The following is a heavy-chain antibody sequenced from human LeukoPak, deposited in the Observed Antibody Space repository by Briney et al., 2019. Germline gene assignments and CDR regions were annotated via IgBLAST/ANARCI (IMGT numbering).Heavy chain of an antibody. D-gene: IGHD6-13*01. J-gene: IGHJ4*02. CDR3: ARDLDGAAAPSQTDY. Sequence: ASVKVSCKASGYTFTGYYMHWVRQAPGQGREWMGWINPNSGGTNYAQKFQGRVTMTRDTSISTAYMELSRLRSDDTAVYYCARDLDGAAAPSQTDYWGQGTLVTVSS. CDR2: INPNSGGT. CDR1: GYTFTGYY. V-gene: IGHV1-2*02.